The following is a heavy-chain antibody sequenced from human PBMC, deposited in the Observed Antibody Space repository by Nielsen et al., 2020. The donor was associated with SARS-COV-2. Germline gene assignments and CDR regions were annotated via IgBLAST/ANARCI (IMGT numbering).Heavy chain of an antibody. CDR3: KVAANHYYYYGMDV. Sequence: GESLKISCAASGFTFSSYWMSWVRQAPGKGLEWVANIKQDGSEKYYVDSVKGRFTISRDNAKNSLYLQMNSLRAEDTAVYYCKVAANHYYYYGMDVWGQGTTVTVSS. D-gene: IGHD2-15*01. J-gene: IGHJ6*02. CDR1: GFTFSSYW. CDR2: IKQDGSEK. V-gene: IGHV3-7*03.